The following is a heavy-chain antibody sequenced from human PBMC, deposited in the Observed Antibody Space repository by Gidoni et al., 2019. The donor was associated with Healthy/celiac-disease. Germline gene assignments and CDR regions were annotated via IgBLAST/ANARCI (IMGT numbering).Heavy chain of an antibody. J-gene: IGHJ4*02. CDR1: GFTFSRHA. D-gene: IGHD5-12*01. V-gene: IGHV3-23*01. CDR2: ISGSGGST. CDR3: AKDYSGYYYWPPYYFDY. Sequence: EVQMLESGGDLVQPGGSRRLSCAAAGFTFSRHAMSWVRQAPGTGLEWVSAISGSGGSTYYADSVKCRFTIFRDNSKNTLYLQMTSRRAEATAVYYSAKDYSGYYYWPPYYFDYWGQGTLVTVSS.